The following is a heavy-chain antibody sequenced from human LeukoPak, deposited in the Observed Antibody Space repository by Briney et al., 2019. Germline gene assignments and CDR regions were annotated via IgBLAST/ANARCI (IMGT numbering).Heavy chain of an antibody. J-gene: IGHJ6*02. CDR2: ISWNSGSI. Sequence: SLRLSCAASGFTFDDYAMHWVRQAPGKGLEWVSGISWNSGSIGYADSVKGRFTISRDNAKNSLYLQMNSLRAEDTAVYYCARDLDGMDVWGQGTTVTVSS. CDR3: ARDLDGMDV. CDR1: GFTFDDYA. V-gene: IGHV3-9*01.